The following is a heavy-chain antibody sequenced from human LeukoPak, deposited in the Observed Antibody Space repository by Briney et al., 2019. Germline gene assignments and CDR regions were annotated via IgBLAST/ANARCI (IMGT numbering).Heavy chain of an antibody. CDR3: MSGAY. J-gene: IGHJ4*02. D-gene: IGHD6-25*01. CDR2: IKHDGSEK. V-gene: IGHV3-7*05. Sequence: PGGSLRLSCAASGFTFSTSWMTWVRQAPGKGLEWVANIKHDGSEKYYVDSVKGRFTISRDNAKNSLYLQMNSLRAEDTALYYCMSGAYWGQGTLVTVSS. CDR1: GFTFSTSW.